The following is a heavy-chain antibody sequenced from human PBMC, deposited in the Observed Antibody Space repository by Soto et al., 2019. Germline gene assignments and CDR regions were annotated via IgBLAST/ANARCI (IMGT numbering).Heavy chain of an antibody. J-gene: IGHJ4*02. V-gene: IGHV1-69*01. CDR3: AKSIAVAGGVGKNPFDY. D-gene: IGHD6-19*01. CDR2: IIPIFGTA. CDR1: GGTFSSYA. Sequence: VQLVQSGAEVKKPGSSVKVSCKASGGTFSSYAISWVRQAPGQGLEWIGGIIPIFGTANYAQKFQGRVTMTADESTSTAYMELSSLRSEDTAVSYCAKSIAVAGGVGKNPFDYWGQGTLVTVSS.